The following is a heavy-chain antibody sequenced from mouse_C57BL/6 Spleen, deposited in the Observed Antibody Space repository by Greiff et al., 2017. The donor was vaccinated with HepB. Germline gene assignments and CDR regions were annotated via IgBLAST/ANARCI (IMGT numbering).Heavy chain of an antibody. D-gene: IGHD2-3*01. CDR2: IYPGDGDT. Sequence: QVQLKESGAELVKPGASVKISCKASGYAFSSYWMNWVKQRPGKGLEWIGQIYPGDGDTNYNGKFKGKATLTADKSSSTAYMQLSSLTSEDSAVYFCARSGDGFYWYFDVWGTGTTVTVSS. J-gene: IGHJ1*03. V-gene: IGHV1-80*01. CDR3: ARSGDGFYWYFDV. CDR1: GYAFSSYW.